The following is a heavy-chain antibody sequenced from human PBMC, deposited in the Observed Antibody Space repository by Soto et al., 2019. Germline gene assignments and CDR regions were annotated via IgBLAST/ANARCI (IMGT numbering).Heavy chain of an antibody. Sequence: SETLSLTCAVYGGSFSGYYWSWIRQPPGKGLEWIGEINHSGSTNYNPSLKSRVTISVDTSKNQFSLKLSSVTAADTAVYYCARRVPSWFGEPVNYYMDVWGKGTAVTVSS. J-gene: IGHJ6*03. CDR3: ARRVPSWFGEPVNYYMDV. CDR1: GGSFSGYY. D-gene: IGHD3-10*01. CDR2: INHSGST. V-gene: IGHV4-34*01.